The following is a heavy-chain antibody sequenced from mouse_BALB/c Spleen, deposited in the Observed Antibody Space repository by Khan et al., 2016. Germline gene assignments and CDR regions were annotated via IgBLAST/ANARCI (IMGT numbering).Heavy chain of an antibody. D-gene: IGHD2-4*01. V-gene: IGHV1S34*01. J-gene: IGHJ4*01. Sequence: LVKTGASVKISCKASGYSFTGYYMLWVKQSHGKSLEWFGYISCYNGATNYNQKFKGKATFTVDTSSSTAYMQFNSLTSEDSAVYYCARGDYDGYYAMDYWGQGTSVAVSS. CDR1: GYSFTGYY. CDR3: ARGDYDGYYAMDY. CDR2: ISCYNGAT.